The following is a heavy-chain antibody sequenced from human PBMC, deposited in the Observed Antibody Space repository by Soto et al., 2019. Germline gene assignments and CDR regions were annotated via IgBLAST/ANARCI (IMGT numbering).Heavy chain of an antibody. CDR2: INAGIGNT. Sequence: ASVKVSCKASGYTFTSYAMHWVRQAPGQRLEWMGWINAGIGNTKYSQKFQGRVTITRDTSASTAYMELSSLRSEDTAVYYCARVSGWYVLDYWGQGTLVTVSS. CDR3: ARVSGWYVLDY. V-gene: IGHV1-3*01. J-gene: IGHJ4*02. CDR1: GYTFTSYA. D-gene: IGHD6-19*01.